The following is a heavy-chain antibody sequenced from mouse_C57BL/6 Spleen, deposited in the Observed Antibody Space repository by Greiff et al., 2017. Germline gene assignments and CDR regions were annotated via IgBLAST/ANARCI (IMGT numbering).Heavy chain of an antibody. CDR2: ISSGGSYT. CDR1: GFTFSSYG. CDR3: ARQGDGYYWFAY. Sequence: EVKVVESGGDLVKPGGSLKLSCAASGFTFSSYGMSWVRQTPDKRLEWVATISSGGSYTYYPDSVKGRFTISRDNAKNTLYLQMSSLKSEDTAMYYCARQGDGYYWFAYWGQGTLVTVSA. D-gene: IGHD2-3*01. J-gene: IGHJ3*01. V-gene: IGHV5-6*01.